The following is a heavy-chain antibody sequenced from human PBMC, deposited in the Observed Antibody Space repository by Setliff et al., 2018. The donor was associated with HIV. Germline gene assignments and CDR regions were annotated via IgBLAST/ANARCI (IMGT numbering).Heavy chain of an antibody. D-gene: IGHD1-7*01. CDR1: GHSISNGYY. CDR3: ASSNYRFVYFDY. CDR2: IYHSGST. V-gene: IGHV4-38-2*02. Sequence: SETLSLTCTVSGHSISNGYYWGWIRQPLGKGLEWIGTIYHSGSTYCDPSLKSRVTISVDTSKNQFSLKLSSVTAADTAVYYCASSNYRFVYFDYWGQGTLVTVSS. J-gene: IGHJ4*02.